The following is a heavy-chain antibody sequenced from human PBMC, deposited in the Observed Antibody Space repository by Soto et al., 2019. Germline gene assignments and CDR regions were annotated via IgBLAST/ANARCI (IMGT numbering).Heavy chain of an antibody. V-gene: IGHV3-30-3*01. Sequence: VQLVESGGGVVQPGRSLRLSCAASGFTFSNNAMDWVRQAPGKGLEWVAVISYDGSNKFIAESVKGRFTISRDNSKNKLFLQMNSLRAEDTAVYYCARGTTTSAFSAMDVWGQGTTVTVSS. CDR1: GFTFSNNA. CDR2: ISYDGSNK. CDR3: ARGTTTSAFSAMDV. J-gene: IGHJ6*02. D-gene: IGHD1-1*01.